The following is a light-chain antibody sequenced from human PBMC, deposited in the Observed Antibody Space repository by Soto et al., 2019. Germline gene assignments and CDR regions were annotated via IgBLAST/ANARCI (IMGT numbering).Light chain of an antibody. CDR3: QQYGRSPFT. J-gene: IGKJ3*01. CDR1: QSVSSSY. CDR2: GAS. Sequence: EIVLTQSPGTLSLSPGERATLSCRASQSVSSSYLAWYQQKPGQAPMLLIYGASSRATGIPGRFSGSGSGTDFTLTISRLEPDDFAVYYCQQYGRSPFTFGPGTKVDI. V-gene: IGKV3-20*01.